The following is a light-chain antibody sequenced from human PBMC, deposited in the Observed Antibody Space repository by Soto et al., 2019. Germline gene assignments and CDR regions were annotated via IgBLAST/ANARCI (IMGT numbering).Light chain of an antibody. V-gene: IGKV3-11*01. Sequence: EIVLTQSPATLSLSPGERATLSCRASQSVSSYLACYKQNPGQAPRLLIYDASDRATGIPARFSGSGSGIDFTLTISSLEPEDFAVYYCQQRSKWPPSLPFGGGTKVEIK. CDR3: QQRSKWPPSLP. CDR1: QSVSSY. CDR2: DAS. J-gene: IGKJ4*01.